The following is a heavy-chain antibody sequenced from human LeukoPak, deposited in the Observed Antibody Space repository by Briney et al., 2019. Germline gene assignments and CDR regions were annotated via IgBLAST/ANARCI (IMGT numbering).Heavy chain of an antibody. CDR1: GGSVTNSYY. CDR2: ILYSGST. CDR3: ARRWTKGYYFDY. Sequence: PSETLSLTCTDSGGSVTNSYYWSWIRQPPGQELEWIGYILYSGSTNYNPSLKSRVTMSVDTSKNQFSLNLNSVTAADTAVYYCARRWTKGYYFDYWGQGTLVTVPS. D-gene: IGHD5-24*01. J-gene: IGHJ4*02. V-gene: IGHV4-61*01.